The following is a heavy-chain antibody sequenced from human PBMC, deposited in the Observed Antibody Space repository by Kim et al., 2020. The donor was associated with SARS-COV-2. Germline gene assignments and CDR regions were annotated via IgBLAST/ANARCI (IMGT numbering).Heavy chain of an antibody. CDR1: GYSFSSYT. CDR3: ARAPTVATILGKSWFDP. D-gene: IGHD5-12*01. Sequence: ASVKVSCKASGYSFSSYTIHWVRQAPGQRLEWMGWINAGNAKTKYSQRFQGRVTITRDTSATAVYMELSSLRSEDTAVYYCARAPTVATILGKSWFDPWG. J-gene: IGHJ5*02. V-gene: IGHV1-3*01. CDR2: INAGNAKT.